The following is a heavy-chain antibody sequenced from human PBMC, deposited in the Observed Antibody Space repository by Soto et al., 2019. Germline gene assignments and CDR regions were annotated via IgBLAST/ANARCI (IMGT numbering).Heavy chain of an antibody. CDR2: VGGSGGHV. V-gene: IGHV3-23*01. D-gene: IGHD2-8*01. CDR3: AKGGPAVFAFAP. Sequence: EVQLLESGGGLVQPGGSLRLHCAASGFSFGSYAMSWIRQAPGKGLEWVSSVGGSGGHVKYAESVEGRFIISRDDSKKTLGQAMNSLTVNDTAVFFSAKGGPAVFAFAPWGKERLVSVSS. J-gene: IGHJ5*02. CDR1: GFSFGSYA.